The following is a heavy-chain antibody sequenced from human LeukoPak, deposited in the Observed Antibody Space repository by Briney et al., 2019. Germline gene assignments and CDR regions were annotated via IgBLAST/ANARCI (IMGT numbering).Heavy chain of an antibody. V-gene: IGHV5-51*01. CDR2: IYPGDSDT. CDR1: GYSFTSYW. CDR3: ARTADDYGDYDLDY. Sequence: PGASLKISCKGSGYSFTSYWIGWVRQMPGKGLEGMGIIYPGDSDTRYSPSFQGQVTISADKSISTAYLQWSSLKASDTAMYYCARTADDYGDYDLDYWGQGTLVTVSS. J-gene: IGHJ4*02. D-gene: IGHD4-17*01.